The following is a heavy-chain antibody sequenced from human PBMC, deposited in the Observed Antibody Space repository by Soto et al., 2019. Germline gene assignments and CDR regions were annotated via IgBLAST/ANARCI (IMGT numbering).Heavy chain of an antibody. D-gene: IGHD3-10*01. CDR3: ARGRITMVRGPLAYYFDY. Sequence: ASVKVSCKASGYTFTSYDINWVRQATGQGLEWMGWMNPNSGNTGYAQKFQGRVTMTRNTSISTAYMELSSLRSEDTAVYYCARGRITMVRGPLAYYFDYWGQGTLVTVSS. V-gene: IGHV1-8*01. CDR1: GYTFTSYD. J-gene: IGHJ4*02. CDR2: MNPNSGNT.